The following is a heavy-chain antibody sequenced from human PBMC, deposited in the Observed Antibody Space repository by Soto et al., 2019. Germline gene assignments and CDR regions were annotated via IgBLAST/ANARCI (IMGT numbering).Heavy chain of an antibody. Sequence: GGSLRLSCAASGFTFSSYAMHWVRQAPGKGLEWVAVISYDGSNKYYADSVKGRFTISRDNFKNTLYLQMNSLRAEDTAVYYCAGSRDYSKHIDYWGQGTLVTVSS. CDR2: ISYDGSNK. D-gene: IGHD2-15*01. CDR3: AGSRDYSKHIDY. V-gene: IGHV3-30-3*01. CDR1: GFTFSSYA. J-gene: IGHJ4*02.